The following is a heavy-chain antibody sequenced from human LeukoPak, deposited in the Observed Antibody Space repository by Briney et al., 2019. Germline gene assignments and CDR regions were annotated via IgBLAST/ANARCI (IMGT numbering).Heavy chain of an antibody. CDR1: GYSFTSYW. CDR2: IYPGDSDT. V-gene: IGHV5-51*01. J-gene: IGHJ4*02. D-gene: IGHD2-15*01. CDR3: ARHRYIYCSGSSCYSEGVDY. Sequence: GESLKISCKGSGYSFTSYWIGWVRQMPGKGLEWMGIIYPGDSDTRYSPSFQGRVSISADKSISTAYLQWSSLKASDTAMYYCARHRYIYCSGSSCYSEGVDYWGQGTLVTVSS.